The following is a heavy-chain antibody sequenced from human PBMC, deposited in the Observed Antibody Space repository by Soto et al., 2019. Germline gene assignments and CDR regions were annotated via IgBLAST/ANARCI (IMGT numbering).Heavy chain of an antibody. CDR2: INRSGST. D-gene: IGHD1-7*01. V-gene: IGHV4-34*01. CDR3: ARVTGTRTLRY. CDR1: GGSFSGYY. J-gene: IGHJ4*02. Sequence: QVQLQQWGAGLLKPSETLSLTCAVYGGSFSGYYWSWIRQPPGKGLEWIGEINRSGSTNYNPSLKSRVTISVDTSKNQFSLKLSSVTAADTAVYYCARVTGTRTLRYWGQGTLVTVSS.